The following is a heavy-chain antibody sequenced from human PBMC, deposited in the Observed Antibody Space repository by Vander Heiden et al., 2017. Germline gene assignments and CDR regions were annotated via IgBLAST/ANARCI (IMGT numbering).Heavy chain of an antibody. CDR3: ARDLGIAAAGTEHFDY. CDR2: ISYEGSNK. J-gene: IGHJ4*02. Sequence: QVQLVESGGGVVQPGRSVRLSCAASGFPFSSYAMHWVRQAPGKGLEWVAVISYEGSNKYYADSVKGRFTISRDNSKNTLYLQMNSLRAEDTAVYYWARDLGIAAAGTEHFDYWGQGTLVTVSS. D-gene: IGHD6-13*01. CDR1: GFPFSSYA. V-gene: IGHV3-30*04.